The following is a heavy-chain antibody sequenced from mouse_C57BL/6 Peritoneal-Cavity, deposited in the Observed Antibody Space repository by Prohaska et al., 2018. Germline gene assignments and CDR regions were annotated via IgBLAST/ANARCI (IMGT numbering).Heavy chain of an antibody. CDR1: GFTFSGFW. CDR3: MRYGLRYWYFDV. J-gene: IGHJ1*03. D-gene: IGHD3-1*01. V-gene: IGHV11-2*01. Sequence: EVQLLETGGGLVQPGGSRGLSCEGSGFTFSGFWMSWVRQTPGKTLEWIGDINSDGSAINYARCIEDRLTIFRDNDKSTLYLQMSNVRSEDTATYFCMRYGLRYWYFDVWGTGTTVTVSS. CDR2: INSDGSAI.